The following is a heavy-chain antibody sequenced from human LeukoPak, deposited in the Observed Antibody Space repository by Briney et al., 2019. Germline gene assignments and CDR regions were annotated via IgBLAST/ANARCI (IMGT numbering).Heavy chain of an antibody. CDR3: AREVGRSYYFDY. CDR1: GFTFSNHV. V-gene: IGHV3-33*01. Sequence: GGSLRLSCAASGFTFSNHVMHWVRQAPGKGLEWVAVIWSDGSEKHYIDSVKGRFTISRDNPKNTLCLQMNSLRAEDTAVYYCAREVGRSYYFDYWGQGTLVTVSS. D-gene: IGHD1-26*01. J-gene: IGHJ4*02. CDR2: IWSDGSEK.